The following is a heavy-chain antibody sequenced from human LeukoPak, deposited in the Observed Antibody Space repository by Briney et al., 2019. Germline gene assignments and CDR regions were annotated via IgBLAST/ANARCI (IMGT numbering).Heavy chain of an antibody. CDR3: ARLPTITTESYYYYYGMDV. Sequence: SETLSLTCAVYGGSFSGYYWSWFRQPPGKGLEWIGEINHSGSTNYNPSLKSRVTISVDTSKNQFSLKLSSVTAADTAVYYCARLPTITTESYYYYYGMDVWGQGTTVTVSS. CDR1: GGSFSGYY. V-gene: IGHV4-34*01. CDR2: INHSGST. D-gene: IGHD4-11*01. J-gene: IGHJ6*02.